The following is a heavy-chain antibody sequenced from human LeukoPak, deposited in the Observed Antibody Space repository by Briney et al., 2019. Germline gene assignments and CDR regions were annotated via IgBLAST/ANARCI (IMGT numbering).Heavy chain of an antibody. CDR3: AKDQRWELPHYADY. V-gene: IGHV3-74*01. J-gene: IGHJ4*02. CDR1: GLTFSSHW. Sequence: GGSLRLSCAVSGLTFSSHWMHCVRRAPGKGLVWVSRITNDGSSTTYADSVKGRFTISRDNSKNTLYLQMNSLRAEDTAVYYCAKDQRWELPHYADYWGQGTLVTVSS. CDR2: ITNDGSST. D-gene: IGHD1-26*01.